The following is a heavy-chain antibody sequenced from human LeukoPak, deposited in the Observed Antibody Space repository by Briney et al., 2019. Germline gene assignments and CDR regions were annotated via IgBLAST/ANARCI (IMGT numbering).Heavy chain of an antibody. V-gene: IGHV4-34*01. CDR1: GGSFSGYY. CDR2: INHSGST. D-gene: IGHD3-22*01. J-gene: IGHJ4*02. Sequence: SETLSLTCAVYGGSFSGYYWSWIRQPPGKGLEWIGEINHSGSTNYNPSLKSRVTISVDTSKNQFSLKLSSVTAADTAVYYCARLTYYYDSSGYYYADFDYWGQGTLVTVSS. CDR3: ARLTYYYDSSGYYYADFDY.